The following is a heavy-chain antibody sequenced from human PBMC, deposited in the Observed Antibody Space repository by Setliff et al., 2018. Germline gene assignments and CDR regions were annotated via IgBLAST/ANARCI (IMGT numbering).Heavy chain of an antibody. Sequence: GSLRLSCAASGFTFSGSAVYWVRQASGRGLEWVGRIRSKADSYATAYAASVKARFTISRDDSKNTAYLQVNSLKTEDTAKYFCAKDRWGYADPWGQGTLVTVSS. CDR2: IRSKADSYAT. D-gene: IGHD2-2*01. J-gene: IGHJ5*02. CDR1: GFTFSGSA. V-gene: IGHV3-73*01. CDR3: AKDRWGYADP.